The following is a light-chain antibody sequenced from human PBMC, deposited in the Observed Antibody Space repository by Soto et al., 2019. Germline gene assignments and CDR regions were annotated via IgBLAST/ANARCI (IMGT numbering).Light chain of an antibody. CDR2: ATS. Sequence: EIVMTQFPVTLSVSPWARVILSCRASQSITSTLAWYQQKPGQAARLLIYATSTRAADITARFSGSGSGTEFTITITSLQSEDFAVYYCQQYEKWPLAVGGGTKVEIK. CDR1: QSITST. J-gene: IGKJ4*01. CDR3: QQYEKWPLA. V-gene: IGKV3-15*01.